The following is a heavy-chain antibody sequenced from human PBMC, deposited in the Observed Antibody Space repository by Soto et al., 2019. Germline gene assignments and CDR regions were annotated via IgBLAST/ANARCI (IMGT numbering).Heavy chain of an antibody. Sequence: GGSLRLSCAASGFTFSNAWMSWVRQAPGKGLEWVGRIKSKTDDGTTDYAAPVKGSFTISRDDSKNTLYQQMNSLKTEDTAVYYCTRDPAHWGQGTLVTVSS. V-gene: IGHV3-15*01. CDR2: IKSKTDDGTT. J-gene: IGHJ4*02. CDR1: GFTFSNAW. CDR3: TRDPAH.